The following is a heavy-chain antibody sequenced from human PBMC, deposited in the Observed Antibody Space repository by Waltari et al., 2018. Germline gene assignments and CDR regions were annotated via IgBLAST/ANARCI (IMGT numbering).Heavy chain of an antibody. D-gene: IGHD6-19*01. V-gene: IGHV3-21*01. J-gene: IGHJ4*02. CDR2: ISSSSSYI. Sequence: EVQLVESGGGLVKPGGSLRLSCAASGFPFSSYSMNWVRQAPGKGLEWVSSISSSSSYIYYADSVKGRFTISRDNAKNSLYLQMNSLRAEDTAVYYCARVSSGWYHYWGQGTLVTVSS. CDR3: ARVSSGWYHY. CDR1: GFPFSSYS.